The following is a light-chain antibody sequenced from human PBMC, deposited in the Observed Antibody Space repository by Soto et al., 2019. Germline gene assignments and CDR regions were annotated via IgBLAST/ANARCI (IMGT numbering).Light chain of an antibody. V-gene: IGKV3-20*01. Sequence: EIVLTQSPGTLSLSPGERATLSCRANQSVSSNYLAWYQQKPGQAPRLLIYGASSRATGIPDRFSGGGSGTDFTLTISRLEPEDFAVYYCQQYGSSPPITFGQGTRLEIK. J-gene: IGKJ5*01. CDR2: GAS. CDR1: QSVSSNY. CDR3: QQYGSSPPIT.